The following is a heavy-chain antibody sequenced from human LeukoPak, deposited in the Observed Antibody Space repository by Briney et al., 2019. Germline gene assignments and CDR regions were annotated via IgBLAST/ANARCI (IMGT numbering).Heavy chain of an antibody. CDR3: VTSSSSTVHYYYYYMDV. V-gene: IGHV4-59*01. J-gene: IGHJ6*03. CDR2: IYYSGST. CDR1: GGSISSYY. D-gene: IGHD6-6*01. Sequence: SETLSLTCTVSGGSISSYYWSWIRQPPGKGLEWIGYIYYSGSTNYNPSLKSRVTISVDTSKNQFSLKLSSVTAADTAVYYCVTSSSSTVHYYYYYMDVWGKGTTVTVSS.